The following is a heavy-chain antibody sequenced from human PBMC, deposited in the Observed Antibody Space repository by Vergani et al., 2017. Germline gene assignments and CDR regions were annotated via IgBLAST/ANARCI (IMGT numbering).Heavy chain of an antibody. CDR1: GYTFTSYG. CDR2: ISGYNGNT. V-gene: IGHV1-18*01. CDR3: AGGGAALVTGVGDY. D-gene: IGHD3-9*01. Sequence: QVQLVQSGAEVKKPGASVKVSCKASGYTFTSYGISWVRQAPGQGLEWMGWISGYNGNTKYAQKFQGRVTMTTDTSTCTAYMELRSLRSDDTAGYYCAGGGAALVTGVGDYWGQGTLVTVSS. J-gene: IGHJ4*02.